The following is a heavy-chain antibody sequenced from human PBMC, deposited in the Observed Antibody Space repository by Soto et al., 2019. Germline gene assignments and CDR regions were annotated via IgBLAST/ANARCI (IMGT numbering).Heavy chain of an antibody. CDR1: GFTFDDYA. D-gene: IGHD3-9*01. V-gene: IGHV3-9*01. Sequence: SLRLSCAASGFTFDDYAMHWVRQAPGKGLEWVSGISWNSGSIGYADSVKGRFTISRDNAKNSLYLQMNSLRAEDTALYYCAKDSSAHILTGTRYYYYGMDVWGQGTTVTVSS. J-gene: IGHJ6*02. CDR3: AKDSSAHILTGTRYYYYGMDV. CDR2: ISWNSGSI.